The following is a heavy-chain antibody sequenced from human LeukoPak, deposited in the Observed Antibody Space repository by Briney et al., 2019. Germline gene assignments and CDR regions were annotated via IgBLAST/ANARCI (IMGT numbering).Heavy chain of an antibody. CDR2: INPNSGDT. D-gene: IGHD6-13*01. V-gene: IGHV1-2*02. J-gene: IGHJ4*02. CDR3: ARDAIAAAGAGA. Sequence: GASVKVSCKASGYTFTDYSTHWVRQAPGQGLEWMGWINPNSGDTDYAQKFQGRVTMTRDTSISTAYLEVSRLTSDDTAVYFCARDAIAAAGAGAWGQGTLVTVSS. CDR1: GYTFTDYS.